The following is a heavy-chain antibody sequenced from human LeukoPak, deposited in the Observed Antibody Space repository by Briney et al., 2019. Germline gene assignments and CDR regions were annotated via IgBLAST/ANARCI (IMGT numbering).Heavy chain of an antibody. CDR1: GYTFTGYY. D-gene: IGHD3-10*01. CDR2: INPNSGGT. CDR3: ARAPYGSGSYYNAPDY. V-gene: IGHV1-2*02. Sequence: ASVKVSCKASGYTFTGYYMHWVRQAPGQGLEWMGWINPNSGGTNYAQKFQGRVTMTRDTSISTAYMELSRLRSDDTAVYYCARAPYGSGSYYNAPDYWGQGTLVTVSS. J-gene: IGHJ4*02.